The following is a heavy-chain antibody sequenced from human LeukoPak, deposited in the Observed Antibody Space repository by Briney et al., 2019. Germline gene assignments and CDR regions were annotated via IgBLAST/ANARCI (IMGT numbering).Heavy chain of an antibody. V-gene: IGHV3-7*01. CDR1: GFTFSSYW. J-gene: IGHJ5*02. Sequence: PGGSLRLSCAASGFTFSSYWMTWVRQAPGKGLDWVASIKEHGSEKYFVDSVKGRFIISRDDAKNSLYLQMDSLTAEDTAVYCFARMLLASGASNWFDPGGEGTQVT. D-gene: IGHD3-16*01. CDR2: IKEHGSEK. CDR3: ARMLLASGASNWFDP.